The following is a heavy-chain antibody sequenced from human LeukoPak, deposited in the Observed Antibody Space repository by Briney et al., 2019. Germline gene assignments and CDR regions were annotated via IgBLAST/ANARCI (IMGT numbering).Heavy chain of an antibody. D-gene: IGHD7-27*01. J-gene: IGHJ4*02. CDR2: INHSGST. CDR1: GGSFSGYY. V-gene: IGHV4-34*01. CDR3: ARVNWVIDY. Sequence: NTSETLSLTCAVYGGSFSGYYWSWIRQPPGKGLEWIGEINHSGSTNYNPSLKSRVTISVDTSKNQFFLDLTSVTAADTAVFYCARVNWVIDYWGQGILVTVSS.